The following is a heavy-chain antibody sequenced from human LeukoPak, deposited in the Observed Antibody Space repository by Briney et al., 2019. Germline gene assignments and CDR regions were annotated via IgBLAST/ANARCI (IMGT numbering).Heavy chain of an antibody. CDR2: ISAYNGNT. CDR1: GYTFTSYG. Sequence: GASVKVSCKSSGYTFTSYGISWVRQAPGQGLEWMGWISAYNGNTNYAQKLQGRVTMTTDTSTSTAYMELRSLRSDDTAVYYCARGPYCSGGSCYSVDYWGQGTLVTVSS. J-gene: IGHJ4*02. CDR3: ARGPYCSGGSCYSVDY. D-gene: IGHD2-15*01. V-gene: IGHV1-18*01.